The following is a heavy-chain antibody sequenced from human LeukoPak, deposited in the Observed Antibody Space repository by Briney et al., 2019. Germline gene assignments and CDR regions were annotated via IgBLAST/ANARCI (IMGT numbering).Heavy chain of an antibody. Sequence: GASVKVSCKASGYTFTSYGISWVRQAPGRGLEWMGWISGYNGNTNYAQKFQGRVTMTTDTSTSTAYMELRSLRSDDTAVYYCARVLRVAPYYFDYWGQGTLVTVSS. CDR1: GYTFTSYG. CDR3: ARVLRVAPYYFDY. D-gene: IGHD3-10*01. V-gene: IGHV1-18*01. J-gene: IGHJ4*02. CDR2: ISGYNGNT.